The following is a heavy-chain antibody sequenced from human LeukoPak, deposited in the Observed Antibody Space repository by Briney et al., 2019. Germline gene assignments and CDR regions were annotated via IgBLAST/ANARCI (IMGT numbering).Heavy chain of an antibody. CDR2: ISSSGSTI. CDR1: GFAFSTYE. CDR3: ARVGAYAAVNC. Sequence: PGGSLRLSCAASGFAFSTYERNWVRQAPGKGLEWVSYISSSGSTIYYADSVKGRFTISRDNAKNSLYLQMNSLRAEDTAVYYCARVGAYAAVNCWGQGTLVTVSS. D-gene: IGHD3-16*01. J-gene: IGHJ4*02. V-gene: IGHV3-48*03.